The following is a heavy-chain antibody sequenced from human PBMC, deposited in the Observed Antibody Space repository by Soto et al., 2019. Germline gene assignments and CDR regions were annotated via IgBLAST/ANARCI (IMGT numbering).Heavy chain of an antibody. CDR1: GGSISSYY. V-gene: IGHV4-59*08. CDR2: IYYSGST. J-gene: IGHJ6*03. Sequence: SETLSLTCTVSGGSISSYYWSWIRQPPVKVPEWIGYIYYSGSTNYNPSLKSRVTISVDTSKNQFSLKLSSVTAADTAVYYCARLHLPRYCSGGSCYSAGVYYYYYMDVWGKGTTVTVSS. CDR3: ARLHLPRYCSGGSCYSAGVYYYYYMDV. D-gene: IGHD2-15*01.